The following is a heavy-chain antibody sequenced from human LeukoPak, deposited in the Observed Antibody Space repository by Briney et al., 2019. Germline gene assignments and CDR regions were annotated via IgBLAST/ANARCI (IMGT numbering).Heavy chain of an antibody. CDR2: IYTSGST. J-gene: IGHJ6*03. CDR3: ARELYYDSSGYYYYYYYMDV. CDR1: GGSISSYY. V-gene: IGHV4-4*07. D-gene: IGHD3-22*01. Sequence: PSETLSLTCTVSGGSISSYYWSWIRQPAGKGLEWIGRIYTSGSTNYNPSLKSRVTMSVDTSKNQFSLKLSSVTAADTAVYYCARELYYDSSGYYYYYYYMDVWGKGTTVTVSS.